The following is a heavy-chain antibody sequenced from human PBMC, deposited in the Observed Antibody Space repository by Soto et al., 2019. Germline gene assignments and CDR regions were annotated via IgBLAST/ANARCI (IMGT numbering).Heavy chain of an antibody. CDR3: ARDRGTMVRGVTNWFDP. V-gene: IGHV4-59*01. Sequence: SETLSLTCTVSGGSISRYYWSWIRQPPGKGLEWIGYIYYSGSTNYNPSLESRVTISVDTSKNQFSLKLSSVTAADTAVYYCARDRGTMVRGVTNWFDPWGQGTLVAVSS. J-gene: IGHJ5*02. CDR2: IYYSGST. CDR1: GGSISRYY. D-gene: IGHD3-10*01.